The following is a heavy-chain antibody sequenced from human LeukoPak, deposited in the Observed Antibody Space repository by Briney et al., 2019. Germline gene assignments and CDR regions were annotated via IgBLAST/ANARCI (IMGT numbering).Heavy chain of an antibody. CDR1: GFTFSSYA. D-gene: IGHD2-15*01. Sequence: QPGGSLRLSCAASGFTFSSYAMHWVRQAPGKGREWVAVISYEGSNKYYADSVKGRFTISRDNSKNTLYLQMNSLRAEDTAVYYCATGGKGISWFDPWGQGTLVTVSS. CDR3: ATGGKGISWFDP. J-gene: IGHJ5*02. V-gene: IGHV3-30*07. CDR2: ISYEGSNK.